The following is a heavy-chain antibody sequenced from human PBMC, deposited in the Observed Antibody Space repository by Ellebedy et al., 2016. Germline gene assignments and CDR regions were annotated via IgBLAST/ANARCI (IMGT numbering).Heavy chain of an antibody. V-gene: IGHV3-53*01. CDR3: RQGHYADY. J-gene: IGHJ4*02. CDR1: EFTVSNNY. D-gene: IGHD2-2*01. Sequence: GESLKISXAASEFTVSNNYMNWVRQAPGRGLEWVATISAKGDKRDLADSVQGRFTISRDNFRNTLHLQMSNLRGEDTAVYYCRQGHYADYWGQGTLVTVSS. CDR2: ISAKGDKR.